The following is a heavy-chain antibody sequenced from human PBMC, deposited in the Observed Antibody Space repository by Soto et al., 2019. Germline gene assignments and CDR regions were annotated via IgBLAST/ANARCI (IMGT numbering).Heavy chain of an antibody. J-gene: IGHJ6*03. D-gene: IGHD5-18*01. V-gene: IGHV5-51*01. CDR1: GYSFTSHW. CDR2: IYPGDSDT. CDR3: TRHVLDPRLYSYGPYYMDV. Sequence: PGESLKISCKGSGYSFTSHWIGWVRQMPGKGLEWMGIIYPGDSDTRYSPSFQGQVTISADKSISTAYLQWSSLKASDTAMYYCTRHVLDPRLYSYGPYYMDVWGKGTTVTVSS.